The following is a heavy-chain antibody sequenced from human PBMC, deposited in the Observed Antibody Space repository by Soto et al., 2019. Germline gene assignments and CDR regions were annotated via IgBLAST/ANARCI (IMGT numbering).Heavy chain of an antibody. D-gene: IGHD2-2*01. CDR2: NIPISDTT. CDR1: GGTFSSYA. Sequence: QVQLVQSGAEVKKPGSSVKVSCKASGGTFSSYAISWVRQAPGQGLEWMGGNIPISDTTNYAQKFQGRVTITADESTRTAYMELSSLRSEDTAVYYCARSQGSSTSLEIYYYYYYGMDVWGQGTTVTVSS. J-gene: IGHJ6*02. CDR3: ARSQGSSTSLEIYYYYYYGMDV. V-gene: IGHV1-69*01.